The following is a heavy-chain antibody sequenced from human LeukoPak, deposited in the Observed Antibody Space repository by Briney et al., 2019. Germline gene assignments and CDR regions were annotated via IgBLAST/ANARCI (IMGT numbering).Heavy chain of an antibody. CDR1: GGSISSGSYY. J-gene: IGHJ3*02. V-gene: IGHV4-61*02. CDR2: IYTSGST. Sequence: PSQTLSLTCTVSGGSISSGSYYWSWIRQPAGKGLEWIGRIYTSGSTNYNPSLKSRVTISVDTSKNQFSLKLSSVTAADTAVYYCARGSGSLDAFDIWGQGTMVTVSS. D-gene: IGHD1-26*01. CDR3: ARGSGSLDAFDI.